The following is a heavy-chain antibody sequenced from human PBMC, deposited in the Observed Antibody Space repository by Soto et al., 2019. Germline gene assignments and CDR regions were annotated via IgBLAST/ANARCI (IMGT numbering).Heavy chain of an antibody. Sequence: PSETLSLTCPVSGGSVSSGGYSWGWVRQPPGKGLEGIWYIYHSGSTYYNLSLKSRVTISVDRSKNQFSITLSSVTAAAAAVYYCPSSSLYGMDVWGQGTTVTVSS. CDR3: PSSSLYGMDV. J-gene: IGHJ6*02. CDR2: IYHSGST. V-gene: IGHV4-30-2*01. CDR1: GGSVSSGGYS.